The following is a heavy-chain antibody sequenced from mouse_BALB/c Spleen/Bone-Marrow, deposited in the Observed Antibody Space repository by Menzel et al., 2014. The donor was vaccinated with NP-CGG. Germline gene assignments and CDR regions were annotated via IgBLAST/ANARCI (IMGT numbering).Heavy chain of an antibody. V-gene: IGHV7-3*02. Sequence: EVKVEESGGGLVQPGGSLRLSCATSGFTFTDYYMSWVRQPPGKALEWLGFIRNKANGYTTEYSASVKGRFTISRDNSQSILYLQMNTLRAEDSATYYCARDRAARATAYSEDYRGHGTTLTLAP. CDR1: GFTFTDYY. CDR3: ARDRAARATAYSEDY. J-gene: IGHJ2*01. D-gene: IGHD3-3*01. CDR2: IRNKANGYTT.